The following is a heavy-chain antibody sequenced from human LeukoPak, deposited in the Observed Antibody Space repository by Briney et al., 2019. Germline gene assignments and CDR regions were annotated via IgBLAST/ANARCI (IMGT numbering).Heavy chain of an antibody. CDR3: ARLAWGSSSWYKGPPDV. D-gene: IGHD6-13*01. Sequence: SETLSLTCAVYGGSFSGYYWSRIRQPPGKGLEWIGEINHSGSTNYNPSLKSRVTISVDTSKNQFSLKLSSVTAADTAVYYCARLAWGSSSWYKGPPDVWGKGTTVTVSS. CDR2: INHSGST. J-gene: IGHJ6*04. V-gene: IGHV4-34*01. CDR1: GGSFSGYY.